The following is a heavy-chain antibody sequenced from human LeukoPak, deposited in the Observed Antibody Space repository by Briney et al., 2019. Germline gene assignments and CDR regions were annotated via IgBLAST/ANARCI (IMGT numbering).Heavy chain of an antibody. CDR3: ARDPNGDYIGAFDM. D-gene: IGHD4-17*01. J-gene: IGHJ3*02. CDR2: ISGSGT. V-gene: IGHV3-23*01. Sequence: GGSMRLSCAASGFTFRSYAMIWVRQAPERGLQWVSGISGSGTYYADFAKGRFTISRDNSKNTLYLQMNSLRAEDTATYYCARDPNGDYIGAFDMWGQGTMVTVS. CDR1: GFTFRSYA.